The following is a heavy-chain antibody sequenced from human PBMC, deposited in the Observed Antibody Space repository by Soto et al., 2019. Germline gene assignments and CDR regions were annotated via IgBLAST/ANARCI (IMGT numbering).Heavy chain of an antibody. J-gene: IGHJ5*01. D-gene: IGHD3-10*01. CDR3: AREADSGLLWFGNPDS. Sequence: GGSLRLSCAASGFTFSSYAMSWVRQAPGKGLEWVSAISGSGGSTYYADSVKGRFTISRDNSKNTLYLQMDSLTAEDTAVYYCAREADSGLLWFGNPDSWGRGTLVTVSS. CDR1: GFTFSSYA. CDR2: ISGSGGST. V-gene: IGHV3-23*01.